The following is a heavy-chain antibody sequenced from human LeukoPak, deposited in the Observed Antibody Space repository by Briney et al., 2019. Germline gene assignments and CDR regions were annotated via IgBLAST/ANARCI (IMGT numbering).Heavy chain of an antibody. V-gene: IGHV1-69*04. D-gene: IGHD2-2*01. CDR3: ARGVGASLGSYSYYYYMDV. Sequence: ASVKVSCKASGGTFSSYAISWVRQAPGQGLEWMGRIIPILGIANYAQKFQGRVTMTTDTSTSTAYMELRSLRSDDTAVYYCARGVGASLGSYSYYYYMDVWGKGTTVTVSS. CDR1: GGTFSSYA. CDR2: IIPILGIA. J-gene: IGHJ6*03.